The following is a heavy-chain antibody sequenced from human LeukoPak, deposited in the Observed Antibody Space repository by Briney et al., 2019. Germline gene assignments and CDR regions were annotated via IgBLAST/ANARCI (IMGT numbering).Heavy chain of an antibody. V-gene: IGHV1-18*01. Sequence: ASVKVSSKASGYTFTSYGISWVRQAPGQGLEWMGWISAYNGNTNYAQKLQGRVTMTTDTSTSTAYMELRSLRSDDTAVYYCARDWAIVVVPSYWGQRTLVTVSS. J-gene: IGHJ4*02. CDR3: ARDWAIVVVPSY. CDR1: GYTFTSYG. CDR2: ISAYNGNT. D-gene: IGHD3-22*01.